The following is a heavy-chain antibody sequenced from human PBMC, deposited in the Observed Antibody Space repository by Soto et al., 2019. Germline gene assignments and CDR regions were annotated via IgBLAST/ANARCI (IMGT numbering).Heavy chain of an antibody. CDR1: GFTFSSCA. Sequence: QVQLVESGGGVVQPGRSLRLSCAASGFTFSSCAIHWVRQGPGKGLEWVAVISYDGNNNFYADSVKGRFTISRDDSKNTVSLEMNSLRNEDTAVYSCGRDAHPCSSGVCLHNWVDPWGQGTLVTVSS. D-gene: IGHD2-8*01. V-gene: IGHV3-30*03. CDR3: GRDAHPCSSGVCLHNWVDP. J-gene: IGHJ5*02. CDR2: ISYDGNNN.